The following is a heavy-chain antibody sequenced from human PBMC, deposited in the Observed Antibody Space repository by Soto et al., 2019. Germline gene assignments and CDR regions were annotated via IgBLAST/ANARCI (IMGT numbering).Heavy chain of an antibody. CDR2: ILPVFGTT. CDR1: GGSFSSYA. V-gene: IGHV1-69*01. Sequence: QVQLVQSGAEVKKPGSSVKVSCKTSGGSFSSYAISWVRQAPGQGLEWMGGILPVFGTTNYAQKVQGRVTITADESTSTAYMELISLRSEDTAIYSCARDHAWQHDPTGAFDFWGQGTMVIVSS. D-gene: IGHD4-17*01. J-gene: IGHJ3*01. CDR3: ARDHAWQHDPTGAFDF.